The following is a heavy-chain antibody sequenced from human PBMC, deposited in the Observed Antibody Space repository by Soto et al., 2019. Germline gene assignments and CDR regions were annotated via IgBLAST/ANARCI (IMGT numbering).Heavy chain of an antibody. J-gene: IGHJ4*02. Sequence: PSETLSLTCTVSGGSISSSSYYWGWIRQPPGKGLEWIASIYYSGSTYYNPSLKSRVTISVDTSKNQFSLILSSVTAADTAVYYCASMWSGYNSHWGQGTLVTVSS. CDR3: ASMWSGYNSH. CDR1: GGSISSSSYY. D-gene: IGHD6-25*01. CDR2: IYYSGST. V-gene: IGHV4-39*01.